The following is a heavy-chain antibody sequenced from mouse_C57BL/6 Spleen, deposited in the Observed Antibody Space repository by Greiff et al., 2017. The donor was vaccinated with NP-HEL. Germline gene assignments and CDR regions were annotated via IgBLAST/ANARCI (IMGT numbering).Heavy chain of an antibody. Sequence: QVQLKQPGAELVMPGASVKLSCKASGYTFTSYWMHWVKQRPGQGLEWIGEIDPSDSYTTYNQKFKGKSTLTVDKSSSTAYMQLSSLTSEDSAVYYCARHYYYGSSYPYYFDYWGQGTTLTVSS. V-gene: IGHV1-69*01. CDR2: IDPSDSYT. CDR1: GYTFTSYW. D-gene: IGHD1-1*01. CDR3: ARHYYYGSSYPYYFDY. J-gene: IGHJ2*01.